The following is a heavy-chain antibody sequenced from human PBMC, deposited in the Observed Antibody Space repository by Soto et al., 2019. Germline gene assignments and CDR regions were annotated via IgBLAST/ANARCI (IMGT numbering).Heavy chain of an antibody. CDR2: ISGNSRDT. J-gene: IGHJ4*02. V-gene: IGHV3-23*01. CDR1: GFAFSNSA. CDR3: ATQDFRGATGTT. D-gene: IGHD1-1*01. Sequence: EVQVLESGGGLVQPGGSLRLSCVASGFAFSNSAMGWVRQGPGKGLEWVSLISGNSRDTYYIDSVRGRFAISRDNSKNTLYLQLISLRVEDTAIYYCATQDFRGATGTTWGQGTMVTVSS.